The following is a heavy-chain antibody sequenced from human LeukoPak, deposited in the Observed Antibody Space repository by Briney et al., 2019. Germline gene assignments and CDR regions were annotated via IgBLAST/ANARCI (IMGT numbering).Heavy chain of an antibody. CDR3: ATRHYDFWSGFYMDV. CDR1: GGSISSGSYY. D-gene: IGHD3-3*01. CDR2: IYTSGST. J-gene: IGHJ6*03. V-gene: IGHV4-61*02. Sequence: SQTLSLTCTVSGGSISSGSYYWSWIRQPAGKGLEWIGRIYTSGSTNYNPSLKSRVTISVDTSKNQFSLKLSSVTAADTAVYYCATRHYDFWSGFYMDVWGTGTTVTVSS.